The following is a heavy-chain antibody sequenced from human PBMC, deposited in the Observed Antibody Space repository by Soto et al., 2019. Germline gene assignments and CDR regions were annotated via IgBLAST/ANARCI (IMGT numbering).Heavy chain of an antibody. V-gene: IGHV4-30-4*01. Sequence: QVQLQESGPGLVKPSQTLSLTCTVSGGSISSGDYYWSWIRQPPGKGLEWIGYIYYSGSTYYNPSLKSRVTISVDTSKNQFSLKLSSVTAADTAVYYCARADPDIVVVPAAMTYDYWGQGTLVTVSS. CDR3: ARADPDIVVVPAAMTYDY. D-gene: IGHD2-2*01. J-gene: IGHJ4*02. CDR1: GGSISSGDYY. CDR2: IYYSGST.